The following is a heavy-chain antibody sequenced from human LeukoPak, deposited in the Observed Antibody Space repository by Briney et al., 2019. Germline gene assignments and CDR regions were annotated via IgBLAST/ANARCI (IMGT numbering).Heavy chain of an antibody. CDR2: ISSNGGTT. J-gene: IGHJ4*02. V-gene: IGHV3-64D*06. D-gene: IGHD6-19*01. Sequence: GGSLRLSCSASGFTFSSYAMYWVRQAPGKGLEYVSSISSNGGTTYYADPVKGRFTVSRGNSKNTLFLQMSSLTADDTAFYYCVKDRVQSSGWGILGDYWGQGTLVTVSS. CDR1: GFTFSSYA. CDR3: VKDRVQSSGWGILGDY.